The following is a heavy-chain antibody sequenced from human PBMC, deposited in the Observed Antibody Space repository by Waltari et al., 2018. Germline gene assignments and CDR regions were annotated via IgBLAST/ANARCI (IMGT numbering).Heavy chain of an antibody. J-gene: IGHJ4*02. CDR3: ARLYYTADY. CDR2: IRNSGDST. Sequence: ELQLLESGGGLVQSGGSLRLSCAAPGVTFSSYAMSWVRQAPGKGLEWVSGIRNSGDSTDYADSVQGRFTISRDNSKNTLYLYMNSLRAEDTAVYYCARLYYTADYWGQGTLVTVSS. CDR1: GVTFSSYA. D-gene: IGHD3-22*01. V-gene: IGHV3-23*01.